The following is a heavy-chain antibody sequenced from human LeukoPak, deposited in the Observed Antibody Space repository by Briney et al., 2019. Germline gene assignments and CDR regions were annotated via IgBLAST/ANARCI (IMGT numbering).Heavy chain of an antibody. D-gene: IGHD5-18*01. CDR2: INPSGGSI. V-gene: IGHV1-46*01. CDR3: ARSQGGAYSYGTDY. J-gene: IGHJ4*02. CDR1: GYTFTSYY. Sequence: ASVKVSCKASGYTFTSYYMQWVRQAPGQGLEWMGIINPSGGSISYAQKFQGRVSMTRDTSTSTVYMELSSLRSEDTAVYYCARSQGGAYSYGTDYWGQGTLVTVSS.